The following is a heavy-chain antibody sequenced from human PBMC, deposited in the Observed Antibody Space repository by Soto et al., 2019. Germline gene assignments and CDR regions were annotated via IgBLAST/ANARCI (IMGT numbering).Heavy chain of an antibody. Sequence: EVQVLESGGGLVQPGGSLRLSCAASGFLFHAYAMAWVRQAPGKGLEWVSGISGIGDMTYYADSVKGRFTISRDNSKNTLYLQMNSLRAEDTAIYYCAKDFGYYLGPGSAGFDPWGQGTLVTVSS. CDR3: AKDFGYYLGPGSAGFDP. V-gene: IGHV3-23*01. J-gene: IGHJ5*02. CDR2: ISGIGDMT. D-gene: IGHD3-3*01. CDR1: GFLFHAYA.